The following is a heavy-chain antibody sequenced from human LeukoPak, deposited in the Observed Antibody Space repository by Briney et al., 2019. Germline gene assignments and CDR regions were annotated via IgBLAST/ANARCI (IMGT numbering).Heavy chain of an antibody. CDR2: IRYDGTDK. CDR3: AKAGIAAAGPYYYYYMDV. CDR1: GFTFSSYW. D-gene: IGHD6-13*01. J-gene: IGHJ6*03. Sequence: GGSLRLSCAASGFTFSSYWMNWVRQTPGKGLEWVSFIRYDGTDKYYADSVTGRFIISRDNIKSKLYLQMNSLRAEDTAVYYCAKAGIAAAGPYYYYYMDVWGKGTTVTVSS. V-gene: IGHV3-30*02.